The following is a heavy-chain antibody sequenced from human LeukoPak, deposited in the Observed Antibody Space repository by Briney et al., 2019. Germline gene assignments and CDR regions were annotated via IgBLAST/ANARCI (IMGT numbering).Heavy chain of an antibody. CDR3: ARERSLIVRDTTIGAY. J-gene: IGHJ4*02. V-gene: IGHV3-48*03. Sequence: GGSLRLSCAASGFTFSSYEMNWVRQAPGKGLEWVSYISSSGTHIYYADSVKGRFSISRDNGKNSLYLQMNSLRAEDTAVYYCARERSLIVRDTTIGAYWGQGTLVTVSS. CDR2: ISSSGTHI. CDR1: GFTFSSYE. D-gene: IGHD1-26*01.